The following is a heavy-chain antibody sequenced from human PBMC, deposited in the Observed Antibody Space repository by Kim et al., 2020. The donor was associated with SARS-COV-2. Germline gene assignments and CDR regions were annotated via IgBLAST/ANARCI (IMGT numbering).Heavy chain of an antibody. D-gene: IGHD6-13*01. Sequence: KYYAESRKVRFTTSRDNSKNTLYLQMNSLRAEDTAVYYCAILGYSSSSVDYWGQGTLVTVSS. V-gene: IGHV3-30*02. CDR2: K. J-gene: IGHJ4*02. CDR3: AILGYSSSSVDY.